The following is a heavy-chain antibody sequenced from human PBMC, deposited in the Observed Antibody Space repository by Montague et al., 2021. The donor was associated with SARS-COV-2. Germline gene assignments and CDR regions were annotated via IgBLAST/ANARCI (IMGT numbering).Heavy chain of an antibody. CDR3: AIPMVRGFSRAFDI. V-gene: IGHV4-34*01. Sequence: SETLSLTSAVYGGSFSGYYWSWIRQPPGKGLEWIGEINHSGSTNYNPSLKSRVTISVDTSKNQFPLKLSSVTAADTAVYYCAIPMVRGFSRAFDIWGQGTMVTVSS. CDR2: INHSGST. J-gene: IGHJ3*02. D-gene: IGHD3-10*01. CDR1: GGSFSGYY.